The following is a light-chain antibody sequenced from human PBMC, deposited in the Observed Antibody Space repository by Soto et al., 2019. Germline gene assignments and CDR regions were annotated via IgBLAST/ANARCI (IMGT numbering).Light chain of an antibody. CDR3: QQYHSRPFT. CDR1: QDISDY. CDR2: DAS. J-gene: IGKJ3*01. Sequence: DIQMTQSPSSLSASVGDRVTITCQASQDISDYLNWYHQKPGKAPKFLIYDASYLETGVPSRFSGSGSGTDFTFTISSLQPEDIGTYYCQQYHSRPFTFGPGTTVDIK. V-gene: IGKV1-33*01.